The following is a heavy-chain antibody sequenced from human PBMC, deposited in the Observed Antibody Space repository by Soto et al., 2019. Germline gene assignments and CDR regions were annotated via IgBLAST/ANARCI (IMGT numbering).Heavy chain of an antibody. CDR2: ISSDGNTK. V-gene: IGHV3-30-3*01. J-gene: IGHJ4*02. D-gene: IGHD5-12*01. CDR3: GRDVDIGGNVWEFDY. CDR1: GFTFSRHT. Sequence: GGSLRLSCAASGFTFSRHTMHWGRQAPGKGLEWVAVISSDGNTKYYADSVKGRFSISRDNSKDTLFLQMNSLRVDDTAVYHCGRDVDIGGNVWEFDYWGQGTLVTVSS.